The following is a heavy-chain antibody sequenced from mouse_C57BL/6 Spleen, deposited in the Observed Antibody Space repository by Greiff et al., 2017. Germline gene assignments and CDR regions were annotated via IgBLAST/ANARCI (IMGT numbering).Heavy chain of an antibody. V-gene: IGHV1-22*01. D-gene: IGHD2-5*01. CDR1: GYTFTDYN. Sequence: VQLKESGPELVKPGASVKMSCKASGYTFTDYNMHWVKQSHGKSLEWIGYINPNNGGTSYNQKFKGKATLTVNKSSSTAYMQLRSLTSEDSAVYYCASGSNYPWFAYWGQGTLVTVSA. J-gene: IGHJ3*01. CDR2: INPNNGGT. CDR3: ASGSNYPWFAY.